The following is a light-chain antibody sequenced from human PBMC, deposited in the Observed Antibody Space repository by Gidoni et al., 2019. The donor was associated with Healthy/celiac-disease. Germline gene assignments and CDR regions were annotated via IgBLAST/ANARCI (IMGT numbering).Light chain of an antibody. V-gene: IGKV1-39*01. CDR1: QSISSY. CDR3: QQSYSTPRT. J-gene: IGKJ1*01. CDR2: AAS. Sequence: DIQITHSPSSLSASVGDRVTLTCRASQSISSYLNWYQQKPGKAPKLLIYAASSLQSGVPSRFSGSGSGTDFTLTISSLQPEDFATYYCQQSYSTPRTFGQGTKVEIK.